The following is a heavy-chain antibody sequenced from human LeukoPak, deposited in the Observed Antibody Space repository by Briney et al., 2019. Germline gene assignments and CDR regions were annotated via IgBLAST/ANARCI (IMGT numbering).Heavy chain of an antibody. CDR2: IYSGGST. D-gene: IGHD6-6*01. J-gene: IGHJ4*02. CDR1: GFTVSSNY. CDR3: ATDRSSIAVRPH. V-gene: IGHV3-66*01. Sequence: PGGSLRLSCAASGFTVSSNYMSWVRQAPGRGLEWVSVIYSGGSTYYADSVKGRFTISRDNAKNTLYLQMNSLRAEDTAVYYCATDRSSIAVRPHWGQGTLVTVSS.